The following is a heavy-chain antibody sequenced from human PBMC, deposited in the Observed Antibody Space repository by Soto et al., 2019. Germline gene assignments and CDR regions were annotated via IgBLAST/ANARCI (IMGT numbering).Heavy chain of an antibody. CDR2: IYYSGTT. D-gene: IGHD2-2*01. CDR3: ARLHGYCISSSCHGHYAMDV. CDR1: GGSISSSGYT. V-gene: IGHV4-39*01. J-gene: IGHJ6*02. Sequence: SETLSLTCTVSGGSISSSGYTWGWIRQPPGKGLEWIGSIYYSGTTNYNPSLNSRVTVSVDTSKNQFSLKVTSVTAADMAVYYCARLHGYCISSSCHGHYAMDVWGQGTTVTVSS.